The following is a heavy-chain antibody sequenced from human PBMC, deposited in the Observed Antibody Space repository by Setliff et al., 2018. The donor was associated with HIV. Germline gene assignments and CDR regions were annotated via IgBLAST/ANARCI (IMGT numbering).Heavy chain of an antibody. J-gene: IGHJ3*02. CDR3: ARGPSRLMVYGVPRGAFDI. Sequence: SETLSLTCTVSGGSISRGDYYWNWIRQPAGKGLEWTGHIYTSGSTNGSTNYNPSLKRRVTISVDMSKNQFSLKLNSVTAADTAVYYCARGPSRLMVYGVPRGAFDIWGQGTKVTVSS. D-gene: IGHD2-8*01. CDR1: GGSISRGDYY. V-gene: IGHV4-61*09. CDR2: IYTSGSTNGST.